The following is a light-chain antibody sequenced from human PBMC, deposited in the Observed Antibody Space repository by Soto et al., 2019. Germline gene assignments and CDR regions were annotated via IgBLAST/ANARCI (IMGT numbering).Light chain of an antibody. V-gene: IGKV3-15*01. J-gene: IGKJ5*01. Sequence: EVVMTQSPATLSLSPGEGATLSCRASQDVGSLVAWYQQKPGQAPRLLIYRVSTRATDIAARFTGSGSGTDFTLSISSLQTEDFAVYYCQQYYHWPITFGPGTRLEIK. CDR1: QDVGSL. CDR2: RVS. CDR3: QQYYHWPIT.